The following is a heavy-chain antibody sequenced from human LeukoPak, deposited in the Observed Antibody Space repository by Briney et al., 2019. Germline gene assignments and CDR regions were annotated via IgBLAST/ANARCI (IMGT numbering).Heavy chain of an antibody. CDR2: INPSGGST. CDR1: GYXXTSYY. V-gene: IGHV1-46*01. Sequence: GYXXTSYYMHWVRQAPGQGLEWXXIINPSGGSTSYAQKFQGRVTMTRDTSTSTVYMELSSLRSEDTAVYYCARDAGGYSGKYGMDVWGQGTTVTVSS. CDR3: ARDAGGYSGKYGMDV. J-gene: IGHJ6*02. D-gene: IGHD5-12*01.